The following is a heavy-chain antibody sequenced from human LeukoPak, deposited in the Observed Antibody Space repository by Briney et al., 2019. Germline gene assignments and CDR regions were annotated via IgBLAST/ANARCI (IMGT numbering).Heavy chain of an antibody. V-gene: IGHV3-21*04. CDR2: ISSSSSYI. Sequence: GGSLRLSCAVSGFTFSNYSMNWVRQAPGKGLEWVSSISSSSSYIYYADSVKGRFTISRDNAKNSLYLQMNSLRAEDTAVYYCARDWNEYYGSGSVGPWGQGTLVTVSS. CDR3: ARDWNEYYGSGSVGP. CDR1: GFTFSNYS. D-gene: IGHD3-10*01. J-gene: IGHJ5*02.